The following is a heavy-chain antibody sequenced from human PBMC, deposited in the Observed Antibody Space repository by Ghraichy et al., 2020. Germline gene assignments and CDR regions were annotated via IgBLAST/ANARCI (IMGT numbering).Heavy chain of an antibody. V-gene: IGHV3-7*04. Sequence: CVASINEDGSEKYYVDSVKGRFTISRDNAKNSLYLQMNSLSAEDTAVYSCARDEGYLRSGYWGQGTLFIVSS. CDR3: ARDEGYLRSGY. D-gene: IGHD2-15*01. J-gene: IGHJ4*01. CDR2: INEDGSEK.